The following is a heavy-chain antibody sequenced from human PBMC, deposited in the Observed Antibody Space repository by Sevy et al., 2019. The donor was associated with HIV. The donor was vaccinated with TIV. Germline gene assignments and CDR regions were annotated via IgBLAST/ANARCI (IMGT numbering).Heavy chain of an antibody. CDR2: IIPIFGTA. J-gene: IGHJ3*02. V-gene: IGHV1-69*06. D-gene: IGHD3-10*01. Sequence: ASVKVSCKASGGTFSSYAISWVRQAPGQGLEWMGGIIPIFGTANYAQKFQGRVTITADKSTSTAYMELSSLRSEDTAVYYCARDMVDYPNPPDAFDIWGQGTMVTVSS. CDR3: ARDMVDYPNPPDAFDI. CDR1: GGTFSSYA.